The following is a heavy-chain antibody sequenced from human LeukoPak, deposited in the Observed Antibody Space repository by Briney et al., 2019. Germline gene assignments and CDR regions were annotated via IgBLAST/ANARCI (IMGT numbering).Heavy chain of an antibody. CDR2: IYSGGST. CDR1: GFTVSSNY. Sequence: GGSLRLSCAASGFTVSSNYMSWVRQAPGKGLEWVSVIYSGGSTYYADSVKGRFTISRDNSKNTLYLQMNSLRAEDTAVYYCARDQLRYFDWLSPDYYYYGMDVWGQGTTVTVSS. V-gene: IGHV3-66*01. D-gene: IGHD3-9*01. CDR3: ARDQLRYFDWLSPDYYYYGMDV. J-gene: IGHJ6*02.